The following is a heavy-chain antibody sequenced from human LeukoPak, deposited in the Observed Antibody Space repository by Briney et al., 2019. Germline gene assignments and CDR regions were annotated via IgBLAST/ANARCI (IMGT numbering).Heavy chain of an antibody. CDR2: INHSGST. D-gene: IGHD1-14*01. J-gene: IGHJ4*02. CDR3: ARVGSVGWVQPKINDY. CDR1: GGSFSGYY. Sequence: SETLSLTCAVYGGSFSGYYWSWIRQPPGKGLEWIGEINHSGSTNYNPSLRSRVTISVDTSENQFSLKLSSVTAADTAVYYCARVGSVGWVQPKINDYWGQGTLVTVSS. V-gene: IGHV4-34*01.